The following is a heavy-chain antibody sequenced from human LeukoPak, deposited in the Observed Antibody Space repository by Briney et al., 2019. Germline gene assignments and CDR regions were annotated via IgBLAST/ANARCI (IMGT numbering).Heavy chain of an antibody. V-gene: IGHV1-69*13. CDR1: GGTFSSYA. Sequence: SVKVSCKASGGTFSSYAISWVRQAPGQGLEWMGGIIPIFGTANYAQKFQGRVTITADESTSTAYMELSSLRSEDTAVYYCARDPFSYCGGDCYPYYYYYGMDVWGQGTTVTVS. CDR3: ARDPFSYCGGDCYPYYYYYGMDV. J-gene: IGHJ6*02. D-gene: IGHD2-21*02. CDR2: IIPIFGTA.